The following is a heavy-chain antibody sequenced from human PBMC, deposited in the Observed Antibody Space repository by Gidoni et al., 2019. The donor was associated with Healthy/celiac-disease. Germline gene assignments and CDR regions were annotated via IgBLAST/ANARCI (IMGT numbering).Heavy chain of an antibody. CDR1: GFPFTDYY. CDR2: ISSSCSTI. J-gene: IGHJ3*02. V-gene: IGHV3-11*01. CDR3: AGPQEDDDVWSGQGGAFDI. Sequence: QVQLVESGGALVKPGGSLRLSCAASGFPFTDYYMSWFRQAPGKGLQWVSYISSSCSTIYYADSVKDRFTISRDNAKNSLYLQMNSMRAEDTTVYYCAGPQEDDDVWSGQGGAFDIWGQGTMVTVSS. D-gene: IGHD3-3*01.